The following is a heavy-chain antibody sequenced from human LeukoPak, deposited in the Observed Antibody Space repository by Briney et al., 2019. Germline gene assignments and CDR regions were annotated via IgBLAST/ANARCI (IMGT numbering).Heavy chain of an antibody. Sequence: GSLRLSCAASGFTFSSYAMHWVRQAPGKGLEWVAVIWYDGSNKYYADSVKGRFTISRDNSKNTLYLQMNSLRAEDTAVYYCARDSVEPSYDFWSGYYQNNWFDPWGQGTLVTVSS. CDR3: ARDSVEPSYDFWSGYYQNNWFDP. D-gene: IGHD3-3*01. V-gene: IGHV3-33*08. CDR1: GFTFSSYA. J-gene: IGHJ5*02. CDR2: IWYDGSNK.